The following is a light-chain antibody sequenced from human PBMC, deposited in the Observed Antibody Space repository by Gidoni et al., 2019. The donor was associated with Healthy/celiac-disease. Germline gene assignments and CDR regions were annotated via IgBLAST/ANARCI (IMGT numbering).Light chain of an antibody. CDR3: QQYNNWPPLT. Sequence: VLTQSPATLSVSPGERATLSCRASQSVSSNLAWYQQKPGQAPRLLIYGASTRATGIPARFSGSGSGTEFTLTISSLQSEDFAVYYCQQYNNWPPLTFGGGTKVEIK. V-gene: IGKV3-15*01. CDR2: GAS. CDR1: QSVSSN. J-gene: IGKJ4*01.